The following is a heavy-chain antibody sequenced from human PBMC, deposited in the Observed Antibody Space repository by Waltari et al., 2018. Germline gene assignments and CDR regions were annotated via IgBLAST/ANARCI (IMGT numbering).Heavy chain of an antibody. J-gene: IGHJ4*02. Sequence: QVQLQQWGAGLLKPSETLSLTCAVYGGSFSGYYWSWIRQPPGKGLEWIGEINHSGSTNYNPSLKSRVTISVDTSKTQFSLKLSSVTAADTAVYYCARGGFRRMSGWSYPWAPPFDYWGQGTLVTVSS. V-gene: IGHV4-34*01. D-gene: IGHD6-19*01. CDR2: INHSGST. CDR1: GGSFSGYY. CDR3: ARGGFRRMSGWSYPWAPPFDY.